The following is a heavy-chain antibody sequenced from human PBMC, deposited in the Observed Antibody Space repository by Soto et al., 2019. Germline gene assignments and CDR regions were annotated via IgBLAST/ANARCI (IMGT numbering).Heavy chain of an antibody. J-gene: IGHJ4*02. Sequence: PGGSLRLSCAASGLTFSSYGMHWVRQAPGKGLEWVAVIWYDGSNKYYADSVKGRFTISRDNSKNTLYLQMNSLRAEDTAVYYCARDLRGYRYGYEGRWGQGTLVTVSS. CDR1: GLTFSSYG. CDR2: IWYDGSNK. V-gene: IGHV3-33*01. CDR3: ARDLRGYRYGYEGR. D-gene: IGHD5-18*01.